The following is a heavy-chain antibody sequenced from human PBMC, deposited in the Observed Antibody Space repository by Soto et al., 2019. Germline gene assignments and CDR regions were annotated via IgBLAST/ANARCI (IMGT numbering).Heavy chain of an antibody. CDR3: ASQTWARGGSDP. CDR2: IYSDGTT. J-gene: IGHJ5*02. D-gene: IGHD3-10*01. CDR1: GFTVNTNY. V-gene: IGHV3-53*01. Sequence: EVRLVESGGGLIQPGGSLRLSCAVSGFTVNTNYLTWVRQAPGKGLEWVSFIYSDGTTDYADSVKGRFTIFRDNSKNWVDLKMNGRGAEAPPFYYCASQTWARGGSDPGGRGTRVTFSS.